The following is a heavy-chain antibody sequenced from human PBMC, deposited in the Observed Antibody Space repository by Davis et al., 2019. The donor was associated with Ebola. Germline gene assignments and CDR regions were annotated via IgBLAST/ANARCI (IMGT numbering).Heavy chain of an antibody. D-gene: IGHD5-24*01. CDR3: ARDGYNRALDY. Sequence: AASVKVSCKASGYTFTSYGISWVRQAPGQGLEWMGWISAYNGNTNYAQKLQGRVTMTTDTSTSTACMELRSLRSDDTAVYYCARDGYNRALDYWGQGTLVTVSS. CDR2: ISAYNGNT. CDR1: GYTFTSYG. J-gene: IGHJ4*02. V-gene: IGHV1-18*01.